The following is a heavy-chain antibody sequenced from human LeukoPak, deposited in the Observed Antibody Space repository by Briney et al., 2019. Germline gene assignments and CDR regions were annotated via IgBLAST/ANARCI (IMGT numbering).Heavy chain of an antibody. Sequence: PSETLSLTCTVSGGSISSYYWSWIRQPPGKGLEWTGYIYYSGSTNYNPSLKSRVTISVDTSKNQFSLKLSSVTAADTAVYYCARGANCYDSSGRYGMDVWGQGTRSPSA. CDR1: GGSISSYY. CDR3: ARGANCYDSSGRYGMDV. CDR2: IYYSGST. D-gene: IGHD3-22*01. J-gene: IGHJ6*02. V-gene: IGHV4-59*01.